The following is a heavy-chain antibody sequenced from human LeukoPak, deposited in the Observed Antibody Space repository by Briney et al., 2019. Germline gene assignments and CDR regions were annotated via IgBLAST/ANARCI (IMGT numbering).Heavy chain of an antibody. V-gene: IGHV3-21*01. CDR3: ARDRHYSGSYYA. J-gene: IGHJ4*02. CDR1: GFTFSSYS. D-gene: IGHD1-26*01. Sequence: GGSLRLSCAASGFTFSSYSMNWVRQAPGKGLEWVSSISSSSSYIYYADSVKGRFTISRDNAKNSLYLQMNSLRAEDTAVYYCARDRHYSGSYYAWGQGTLVTVSS. CDR2: ISSSSSYI.